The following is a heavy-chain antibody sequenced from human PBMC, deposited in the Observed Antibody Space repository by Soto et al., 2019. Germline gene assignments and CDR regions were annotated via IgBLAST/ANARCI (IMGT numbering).Heavy chain of an antibody. CDR3: ARDWAARGYSGYDPILGLDY. Sequence: PGGSLRLSCAASGLTFSSYSMNWVRQAPGKGLEWVSYISSSSSTIYYADSVKGRFTISRDNAKNSLYLQMNSLRDEDTAVYYCARDWAARGYSGYDPILGLDYWGQGTLVTVSS. D-gene: IGHD5-12*01. V-gene: IGHV3-48*02. CDR2: ISSSSSTI. CDR1: GLTFSSYS. J-gene: IGHJ4*02.